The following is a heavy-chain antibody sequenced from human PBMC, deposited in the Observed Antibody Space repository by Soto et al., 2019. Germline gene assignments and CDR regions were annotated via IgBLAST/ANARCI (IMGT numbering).Heavy chain of an antibody. CDR2: INPNSGGT. V-gene: IGHV1-2*04. D-gene: IGHD1-1*01. J-gene: IGHJ4*02. CDR3: ARRAETNGWNGFGADKYYFDF. Sequence: GASVKVSCKASGYTFTGYYMHWVRQAPGQGLEWMGWINPNSGGTNYAQKFQGWVTMTRDTSISTAYMELSRLRSDDTAVYYCARRAETNGWNGFGADKYYFDFWGQGTLVTVSS. CDR1: GYTFTGYY.